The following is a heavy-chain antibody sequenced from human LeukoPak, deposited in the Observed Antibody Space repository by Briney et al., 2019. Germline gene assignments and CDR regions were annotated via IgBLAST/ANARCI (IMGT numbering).Heavy chain of an antibody. CDR2: IYYSGST. Sequence: SETLSLTCTVSGGSISSYYLSWIRQPPGKGLEWIGYIYYSGSTNYNPSLESRVTISVDTTKNQFSLKLSSVTAADTAVYYCARGGYSYGIYYYYYMDVWGKGTTVTVSS. J-gene: IGHJ6*03. D-gene: IGHD5-18*01. V-gene: IGHV4-59*01. CDR3: ARGGYSYGIYYYYYMDV. CDR1: GGSISSYY.